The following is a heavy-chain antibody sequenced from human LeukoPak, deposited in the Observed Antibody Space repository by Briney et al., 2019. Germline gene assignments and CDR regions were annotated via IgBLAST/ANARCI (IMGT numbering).Heavy chain of an antibody. V-gene: IGHV1-69*13. CDR2: IIPIFTTP. CDR1: GAIFNNEA. Sequence: ASVNASCKASGAIFNNEAISWVRQAAGRGREWMGGIIPIFTTPKYAQNCQGRVTIPADESTNTAYMELGSLKSEQTAVYYCARSGGRGFGEISSYDAFDIWGQGTTVTVSS. J-gene: IGHJ3*02. D-gene: IGHD3-10*01. CDR3: ARSGGRGFGEISSYDAFDI.